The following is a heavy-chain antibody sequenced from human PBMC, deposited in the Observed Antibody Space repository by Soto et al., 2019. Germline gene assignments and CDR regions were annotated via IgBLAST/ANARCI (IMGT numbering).Heavy chain of an antibody. D-gene: IGHD5-12*01. J-gene: IGHJ4*02. CDR2: ISESGGST. CDR3: AKNMVALGLDY. Sequence: EVQLLESGGGLVQPGGSLRLSCVDSGFSFSTYAMSWVRQAPGKGLEWVSGISESGGSTDYADSVKGRFTISRDNSKNTLYLQMNSLRVEETAVYYCAKNMVALGLDYWCQGTLATVSS. CDR1: GFSFSTYA. V-gene: IGHV3-23*01.